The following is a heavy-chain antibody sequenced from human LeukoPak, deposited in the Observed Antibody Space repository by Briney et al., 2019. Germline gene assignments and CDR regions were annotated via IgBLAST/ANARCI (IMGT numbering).Heavy chain of an antibody. Sequence: PGGSLRLSCAASGFTFSSYAMSWVRQAPGKGLEWVSAISGGGGSTYYADSVKGRFTISRDNSKNTLYLQMNSLRAEDTAVYYCAKVACGGDCYGGEYFDYWGQGTLVTVSS. CDR1: GFTFSSYA. V-gene: IGHV3-23*01. D-gene: IGHD2-21*02. CDR3: AKVACGGDCYGGEYFDY. J-gene: IGHJ4*02. CDR2: ISGGGGST.